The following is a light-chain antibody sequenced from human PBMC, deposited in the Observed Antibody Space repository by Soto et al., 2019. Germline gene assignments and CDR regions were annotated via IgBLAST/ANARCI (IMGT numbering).Light chain of an antibody. V-gene: IGKV1-27*01. J-gene: IGKJ3*01. CDR3: QRYISAPFT. Sequence: DIQMTQSPSSLSASVGDRVIITCRATQGISNYLAWYQQKPGKVPKLLIYAASTLQSGVPSRFSGSGSGTDFTLTISSLQPEDVATYYCQRYISAPFTFGPGTNVHIK. CDR2: AAS. CDR1: QGISNY.